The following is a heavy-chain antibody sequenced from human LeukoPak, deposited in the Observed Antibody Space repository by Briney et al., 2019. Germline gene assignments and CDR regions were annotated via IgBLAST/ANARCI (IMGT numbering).Heavy chain of an antibody. CDR2: INPNSGGT. CDR1: GYTFTGYY. D-gene: IGHD3-10*01. Sequence: GASVKVSCKASGYTFTGYYMHWVRQAHGQGLEWMGWINPNSGGTNYSQKFQGRVTMTRDTSISTAYMELSRLRPDDTVVYYCARDLHYYGSGSYYNIDYWGQGTLVTVSS. J-gene: IGHJ4*02. V-gene: IGHV1-2*02. CDR3: ARDLHYYGSGSYYNIDY.